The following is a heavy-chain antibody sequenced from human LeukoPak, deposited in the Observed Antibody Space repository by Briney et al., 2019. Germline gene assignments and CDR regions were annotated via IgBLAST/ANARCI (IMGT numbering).Heavy chain of an antibody. V-gene: IGHV1-18*01. CDR2: ISPYTGNT. D-gene: IGHD2-8*01. CDR1: GYTLTSYG. CDR3: ATCHCTNGVCYGECEYFQH. Sequence: ASVKVSCKASGYTLTSYGISWVRQAPGQGLEWMGWISPYTGNTNYAQKFQGRVIVTTDTSTSTAYMELRSLRSDDTAVYYCATCHCTNGVCYGECEYFQHWGQGTLVTVSS. J-gene: IGHJ1*01.